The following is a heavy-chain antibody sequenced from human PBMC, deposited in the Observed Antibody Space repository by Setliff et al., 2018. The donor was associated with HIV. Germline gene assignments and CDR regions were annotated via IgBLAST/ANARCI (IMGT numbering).Heavy chain of an antibody. CDR2: IYYSGST. CDR3: ARESYSSAWEVNYYYMDV. D-gene: IGHD6-19*01. J-gene: IGHJ6*03. CDR1: GGSISSSSYY. Sequence: SETLSLTCTVSGGSISSSSYYWGWIRQPPGKGLEWIGSIYYSGSTYYNPSLKSRVTISVDTSKKHFSLKLGSVTAADTAVYYCARESYSSAWEVNYYYMDVWGKGTSVTVSS. V-gene: IGHV4-39*07.